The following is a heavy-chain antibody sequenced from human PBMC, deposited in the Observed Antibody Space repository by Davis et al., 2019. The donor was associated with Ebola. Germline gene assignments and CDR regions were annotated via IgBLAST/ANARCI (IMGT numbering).Heavy chain of an antibody. Sequence: ASVKVSCKASGYTFTNYYVHWVRQAPGQGLEWMGIINPGGAGLTYAQRFQGRLTLTADTSTNTVYMELSSLTSDDTALYYCARDGADISTDYYWVGWFDPWGQGTLVTVSS. J-gene: IGHJ5*02. D-gene: IGHD3-9*01. V-gene: IGHV1-46*01. CDR2: INPGGAGL. CDR1: GYTFTNYY. CDR3: ARDGADISTDYYWVGWFDP.